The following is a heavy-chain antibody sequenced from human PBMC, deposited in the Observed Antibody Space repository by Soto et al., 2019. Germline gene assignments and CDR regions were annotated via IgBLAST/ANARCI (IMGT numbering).Heavy chain of an antibody. Sequence: QVQLVESGGGVVQPGRSLRLSCAASGFTFSSYAMHWVRQAPGKGLERVTIISYDGSNKYYADFVKGRFTISRDNSKNTLYLQMNGLGTEDTAVYYCARGAAAGIDYYAMDVWGQGTTVTVSS. J-gene: IGHJ6*02. CDR2: ISYDGSNK. CDR1: GFTFSSYA. V-gene: IGHV3-30-3*01. CDR3: ARGAAAGIDYYAMDV. D-gene: IGHD6-13*01.